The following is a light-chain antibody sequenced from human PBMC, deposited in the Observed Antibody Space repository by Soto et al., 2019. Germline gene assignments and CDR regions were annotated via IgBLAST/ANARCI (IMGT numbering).Light chain of an antibody. CDR3: QQYHSWWT. J-gene: IGKJ1*01. CDR2: NAS. CDR1: QGSSSW. V-gene: IGKV1-5*03. Sequence: SQRRQSKYGKCAVVGESVTIGGRARQGSSSWLAWYQQKPGKAPKLLIYNASSLESGVPSRFSGSGSGTEFTLTIRSLQRADFAIYYCQQYHSWWTLGQGTKVDIK.